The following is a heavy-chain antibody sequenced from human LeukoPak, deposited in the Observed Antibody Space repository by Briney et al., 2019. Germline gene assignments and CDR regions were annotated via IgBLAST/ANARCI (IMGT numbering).Heavy chain of an antibody. V-gene: IGHV3-23*01. J-gene: IGHJ3*02. D-gene: IGHD6-13*01. CDR2: ISGSGDNT. Sequence: GGSPRLSCAASTFTFSNYAMSWVRQAPGKGLEWVSVISGSGDNTYYADSVKGRFTISRDNSKNTLYLQMNSLRAEDTAVYYCAKDASSLDAFDIWGQGTMVTVSS. CDR3: AKDASSLDAFDI. CDR1: TFTFSNYA.